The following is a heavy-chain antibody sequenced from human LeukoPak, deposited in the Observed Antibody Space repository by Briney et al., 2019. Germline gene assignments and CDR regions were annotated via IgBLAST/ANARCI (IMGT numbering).Heavy chain of an antibody. D-gene: IGHD4-17*01. CDR3: ARHFLGNYGDYRDAFDI. Sequence: SVKVSCKASGGTFSSYAISWVRQAPGQGLEWMGGIIPVFGTANYAQKFQGRVTITADESTSTAYMELSSLRSEDTAVYYCARHFLGNYGDYRDAFDIWGQGTMVTVSS. J-gene: IGHJ3*02. V-gene: IGHV1-69*01. CDR2: IIPVFGTA. CDR1: GGTFSSYA.